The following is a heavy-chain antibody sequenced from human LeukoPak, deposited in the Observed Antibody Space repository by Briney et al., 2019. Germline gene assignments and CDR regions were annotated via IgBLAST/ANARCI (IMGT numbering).Heavy chain of an antibody. V-gene: IGHV3-15*01. J-gene: IGHJ4*02. D-gene: IGHD2-8*01. CDR2: VRSKTDGGAT. CDR3: TTGVI. CDR1: GFSFSDAW. Sequence: PGGSLRLSCAASGFSFSDAWMTWVRQAPGKGLEWLGRVRSKTDGGATDYAAPVKGRFTISRDDSKTTLFLQMNSPKSEDTAVYYCTTGVIWGQGTLVTVSS.